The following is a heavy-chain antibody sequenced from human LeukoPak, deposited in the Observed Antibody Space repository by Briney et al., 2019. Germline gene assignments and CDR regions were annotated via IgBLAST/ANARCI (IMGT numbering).Heavy chain of an antibody. J-gene: IGHJ4*02. CDR1: GFTFSSYA. CDR2: ISYDGSNK. Sequence: PGRSLRLSCAASGFTFSSYAMHWVRQAPGKGLEWVAVISYDGSNKYYAASVKGRFTISRDNSKNTLYLQMNSLRAEDTAVYYCARGAWWELLYTHFDYWGQGTLVTVSS. V-gene: IGHV3-30-3*01. D-gene: IGHD1-26*01. CDR3: ARGAWWELLYTHFDY.